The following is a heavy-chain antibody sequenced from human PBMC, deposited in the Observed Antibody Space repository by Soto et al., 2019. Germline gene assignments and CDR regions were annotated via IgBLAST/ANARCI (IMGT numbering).Heavy chain of an antibody. D-gene: IGHD4-17*01. CDR1: GYTFTSYG. V-gene: IGHV1-18*01. CDR3: ARDGTTVTPSDY. J-gene: IGHJ4*02. CDR2: ISAYNGNT. Sequence: ASVKVSCKASGYTFTSYGISWVRQAPGQGLEGMGWISAYNGNTNYAQKLQGRVTMTTDTSTSKDYMELRSLRPDDTAVYYCARDGTTVTPSDYWGQGTLVTVSS.